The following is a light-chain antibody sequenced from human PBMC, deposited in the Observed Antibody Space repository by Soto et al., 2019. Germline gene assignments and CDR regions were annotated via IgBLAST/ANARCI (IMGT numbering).Light chain of an antibody. CDR2: GAS. CDR3: QQYNNWPRT. CDR1: QSVNNN. J-gene: IGKJ1*01. V-gene: IGKV3-15*01. Sequence: EIVMPQSPATLSVSPGERATLSCRASQSVNNNLAWYQQKPGQAPRLLIYGASTRATGIPARFSGSGSGTEFTLTISSLQSEDFAVYYCQQYNNWPRTFGQGTKVEIK.